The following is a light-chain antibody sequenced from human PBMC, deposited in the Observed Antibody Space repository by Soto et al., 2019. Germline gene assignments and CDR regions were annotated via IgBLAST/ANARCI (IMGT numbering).Light chain of an antibody. CDR2: YDS. CDR1: NIGSKS. Sequence: SYELTQPPSVSVAPGKTARITCGGNNIGSKSVHSYQQKPGQAPVLVIYYDSDRPSGIPERFSGSNSGNTATLTISRVEAGDEADYYCQVWDSSSDHRGVFGGGTQLTVL. CDR3: QVWDSSSDHRGV. J-gene: IGLJ2*01. V-gene: IGLV3-21*04.